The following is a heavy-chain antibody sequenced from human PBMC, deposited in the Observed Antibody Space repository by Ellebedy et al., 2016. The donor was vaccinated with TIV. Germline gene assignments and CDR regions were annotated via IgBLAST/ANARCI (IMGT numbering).Heavy chain of an antibody. CDR2: INPNSGGT. CDR1: GYTFTDYY. D-gene: IGHD1-26*01. J-gene: IGHJ3*02. CDR3: ARETPYPVGASYDTFDI. V-gene: IGHV1-2*04. Sequence: AASVKVSCKASGYTFTDYYMHWVRQAPGQGLEWMGWINPNSGGTNYAQKFQGWVTMTRDTSISTAYMELSRLRSDDTAVYYCARETPYPVGASYDTFDIWGQGTLVTVSS.